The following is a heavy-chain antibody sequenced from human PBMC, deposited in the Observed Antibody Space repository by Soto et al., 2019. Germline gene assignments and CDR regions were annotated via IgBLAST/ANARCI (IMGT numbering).Heavy chain of an antibody. D-gene: IGHD1-26*01. V-gene: IGHV1-2*02. Sequence: ASVKVSCKTSGYTFTGYYMHWVRQAPGQGLEWMGWINPNSGDTNYAQKFQGGVTMAGDTSISTAYMELSSLRSEDTAVYYCARGIPGGVGATKGAFDIWGQGTMVTVSS. J-gene: IGHJ3*02. CDR2: INPNSGDT. CDR1: GYTFTGYY. CDR3: ARGIPGGVGATKGAFDI.